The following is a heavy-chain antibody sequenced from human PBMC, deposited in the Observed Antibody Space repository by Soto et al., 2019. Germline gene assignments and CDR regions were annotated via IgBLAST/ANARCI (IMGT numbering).Heavy chain of an antibody. J-gene: IGHJ4*02. Sequence: QLQLQESGPGLVKPSETLSLTCTVSGGSISRSSYYWGWIRQPPGEGLEWIGSIYYSGSTYYSVSLKSRVTSSVDTSKNQFSLMLSAVTAADTAVYYCATLWFGESGYWGQGTLVTVSS. V-gene: IGHV4-39*01. CDR2: IYYSGST. D-gene: IGHD3-10*01. CDR3: ATLWFGESGY. CDR1: GGSISRSSYY.